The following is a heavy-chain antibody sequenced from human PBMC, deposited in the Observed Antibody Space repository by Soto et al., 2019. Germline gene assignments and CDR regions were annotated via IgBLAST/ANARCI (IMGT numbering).Heavy chain of an antibody. CDR2: IYDDGST. V-gene: IGHV4-39*01. CDR3: ARLRMQSSGWIPWDY. CDR1: GCSISSSSYY. J-gene: IGHJ4*02. Sequence: QLQLQESRPGLVKPSETLSLTSSVSGCSISSSSYYWGWIRQPPGKGLELIGTIYDDGSTHYNPPFKGRVTISADTSKNQFSQKVSSVTAAGTGVYYWARLRMQSSGWIPWDYWGQGTLVTVSS. D-gene: IGHD6-19*01.